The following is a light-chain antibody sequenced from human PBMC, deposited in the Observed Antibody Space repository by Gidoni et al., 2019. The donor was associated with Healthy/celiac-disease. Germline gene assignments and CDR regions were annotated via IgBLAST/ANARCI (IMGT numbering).Light chain of an antibody. V-gene: IGKV1-33*01. CDR1: PDISNY. Sequence: DIQMTQSPSSLSASVGDRVTITCQASPDISNYLNWYQQKPGKAPKLLISDASNLEKGVPSRFSGSGSGTDFTFTISSLQTEDIATYYCQQYDNFPFTFGPGTKVDIK. CDR3: QQYDNFPFT. CDR2: DAS. J-gene: IGKJ3*01.